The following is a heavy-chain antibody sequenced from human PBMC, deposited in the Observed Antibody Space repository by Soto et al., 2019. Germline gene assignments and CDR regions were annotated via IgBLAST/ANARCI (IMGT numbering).Heavy chain of an antibody. Sequence: ASVKVSCKASGYTFTGYYMHWVRQAPGQGLEWMGWINPNSGGTNYAQKFQGWVTMTRDTSISTAYMELSRLRSDDTAVYYCARDSLQNIVVVPAANNYYYYGMDIWGQGTTVTVSS. CDR3: ARDSLQNIVVVPAANNYYYYGMDI. V-gene: IGHV1-2*04. D-gene: IGHD2-2*01. CDR1: GYTFTGYY. CDR2: INPNSGGT. J-gene: IGHJ6*02.